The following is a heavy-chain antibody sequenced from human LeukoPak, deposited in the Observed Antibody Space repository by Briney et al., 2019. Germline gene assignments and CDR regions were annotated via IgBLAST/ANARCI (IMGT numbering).Heavy chain of an antibody. Sequence: SVKVSCKASGGTFSSYAISWVRQAPGQGLEWMGGIIPIFVTANYAQKFQGRVTITADKSTSTACMERSSLRSEDTAVYYCARGGYCSSTSCYEDYWGQGALVTVSS. CDR3: ARGGYCSSTSCYEDY. D-gene: IGHD2-2*01. CDR2: IIPIFVTA. V-gene: IGHV1-69*06. CDR1: GGTFSSYA. J-gene: IGHJ4*02.